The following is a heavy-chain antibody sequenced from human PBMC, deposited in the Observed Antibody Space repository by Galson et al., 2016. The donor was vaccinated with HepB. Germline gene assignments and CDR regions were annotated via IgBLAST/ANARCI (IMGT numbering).Heavy chain of an antibody. CDR2: IYSGGST. D-gene: IGHD6-13*01. CDR1: GFTVGNNY. J-gene: IGHJ4*02. CDR3: AAHSAKDY. Sequence: SLRLSCAASGFTVGNNYMSWVRQAPGKGLEWVPLIYSGGSTYYADSVKGRFTISRDNSKNTLYLQMNSLRAEDTAVYYCAAHSAKDYWGQGTLVTVSS. V-gene: IGHV3-66*02.